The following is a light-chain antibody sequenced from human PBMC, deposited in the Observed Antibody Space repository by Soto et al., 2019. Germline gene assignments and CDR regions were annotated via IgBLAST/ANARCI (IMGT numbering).Light chain of an antibody. CDR1: SSDVGGYDY. V-gene: IGLV2-14*01. Sequence: QSALTQPACVSGSPGQSITISCTGTSSDVGGYDYVSWYQQHPGRAPKLMIFEVSNRPSGISNRFSGSKSGNTASLTISGLQAEDEADYYCSSFTSSSTQVLGGGTKVTVL. CDR3: SSFTSSSTQV. CDR2: EVS. J-gene: IGLJ3*02.